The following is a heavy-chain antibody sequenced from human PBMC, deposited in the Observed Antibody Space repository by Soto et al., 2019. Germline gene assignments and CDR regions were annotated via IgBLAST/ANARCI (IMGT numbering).Heavy chain of an antibody. Sequence: EVQLVEAGGGLVQPGGSLRLSCAASGFTFSSYDMHWVRQATGKGLEWVSAIGTAGDTYYPGSVKGRFTISRENAKNSVYMQMNSLRAGDTAVYYCARDSHDYEGSLDVWCKGTKVTVSS. CDR1: GFTFSSYD. J-gene: IGHJ6*03. D-gene: IGHD4-17*01. CDR2: IGTAGDT. V-gene: IGHV3-13*01. CDR3: ARDSHDYEGSLDV.